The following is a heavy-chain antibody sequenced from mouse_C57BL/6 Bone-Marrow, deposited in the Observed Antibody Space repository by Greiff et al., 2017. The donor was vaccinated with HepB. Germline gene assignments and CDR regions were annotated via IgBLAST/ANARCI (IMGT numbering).Heavy chain of an antibody. CDR2: IWTGGGT. J-gene: IGHJ3*01. Sequence: VKLVESGPGLVAPSQSLSITCTVSGFSLTSYAISWVRQPPGNGLEWLGVIWTGGGTNYNSALKSRLSISKDNSKSQVFLKMNSLQTDDTARYYCARSYSKGAWFAYWGQGTLVTVSA. CDR3: ARSYSKGAWFAY. CDR1: GFSLTSYA. V-gene: IGHV2-9-1*01. D-gene: IGHD2-5*01.